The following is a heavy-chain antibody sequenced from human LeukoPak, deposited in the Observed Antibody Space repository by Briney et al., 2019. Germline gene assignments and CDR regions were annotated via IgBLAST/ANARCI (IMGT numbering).Heavy chain of an antibody. J-gene: IGHJ5*02. V-gene: IGHV1-18*01. CDR2: INAYNGDT. Sequence: GASVKVSCKASGYTYTSFGISWLRQAPGQGLEWMGWINAYNGDTNYAQKLQGRVTMTTDTSTSTAYMEVRSLRSDDTAVYYCARGWGNWNTVWFDPWGQGTLVTVSS. CDR1: GYTYTSFG. D-gene: IGHD1-1*01. CDR3: ARGWGNWNTVWFDP.